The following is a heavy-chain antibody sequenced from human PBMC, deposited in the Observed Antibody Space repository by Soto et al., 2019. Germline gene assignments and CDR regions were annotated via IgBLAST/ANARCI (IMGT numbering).Heavy chain of an antibody. D-gene: IGHD3-10*01. CDR2: IYYGGST. J-gene: IGHJ4*02. CDR3: ARGKGWFGEVFDY. V-gene: IGHV4-59*01. CDR1: GGSISSYY. Sequence: SETLSLTCTVSGGSISSYYWSWIRQPPGKGLEWIGYIYYGGSTNYNPSLKSRVTISVDTSKNQFSLKLSSVTAADTAVYYCARGKGWFGEVFDYWGQGTLVTVSS.